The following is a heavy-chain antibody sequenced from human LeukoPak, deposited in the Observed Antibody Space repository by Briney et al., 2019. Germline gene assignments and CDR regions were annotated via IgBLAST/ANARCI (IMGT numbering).Heavy chain of an antibody. V-gene: IGHV4-34*01. Sequence: SGTLSLTCAVYGGSFSGYYWSWIRQPPGKGLEWIGEINHSGSTNCNPSLKSRVTISVDTSKNQFSLNLNSVTAADTAVYYCARGRYCSTTSCLDGAYYYYGMDVWGQGTTVTVSS. D-gene: IGHD2-2*01. CDR3: ARGRYCSTTSCLDGAYYYYGMDV. J-gene: IGHJ6*02. CDR2: INHSGST. CDR1: GGSFSGYY.